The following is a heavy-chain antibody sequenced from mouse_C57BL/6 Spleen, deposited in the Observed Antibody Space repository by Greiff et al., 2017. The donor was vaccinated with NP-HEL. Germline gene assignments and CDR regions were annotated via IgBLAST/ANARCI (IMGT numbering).Heavy chain of an antibody. V-gene: IGHV1-52*01. J-gene: IGHJ2*01. D-gene: IGHD3-2*02. CDR2: IDPSDSET. CDR1: GYTFTSYW. CDR3: ARLYSSGYEIDY. Sequence: VKLQQPGAELVRPGSSVKLSCKASGYTFTSYWMHWVKQRPIQGLEWIGNIDPSDSETHYNQKFKDKATLTVDKSSSTAYMQLSSLTSEYSAVYYCARLYSSGYEIDYWGQCTTLTVSS.